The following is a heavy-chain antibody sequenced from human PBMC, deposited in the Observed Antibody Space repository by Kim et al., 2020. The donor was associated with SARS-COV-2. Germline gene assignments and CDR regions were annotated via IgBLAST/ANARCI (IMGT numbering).Heavy chain of an antibody. CDR3: ARDSPVPGSSDVRGHAFDI. D-gene: IGHD2-2*01. V-gene: IGHV4-59*01. CDR2: IYYSGST. J-gene: IGHJ3*02. Sequence: SETLSLTCTVSGGSISSYYWSWIRQPPGKGLEWIGYIYYSGSTNYNPSLKSRVTISVDTSKNQFSLKLSSVTAADTAVYYCARDSPVPGSSDVRGHAFDIWGQGTMVTVSS. CDR1: GGSISSYY.